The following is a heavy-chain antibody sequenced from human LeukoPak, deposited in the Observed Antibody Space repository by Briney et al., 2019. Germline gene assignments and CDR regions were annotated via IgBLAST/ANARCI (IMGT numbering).Heavy chain of an antibody. Sequence: GGSLRLSCAASGFTFSSYGMHWVRQAPGKGLEWVAVISYDGSNKYYADSVKGRFTISRDNSKNTLYLQMNSLRAEDTAVYYCAKVNGSGNWFDPWAREPWSPSPQ. CDR3: AKVNGSGNWFDP. V-gene: IGHV3-30*18. J-gene: IGHJ5*02. CDR1: GFTFSSYG. CDR2: ISYDGSNK. D-gene: IGHD3-10*01.